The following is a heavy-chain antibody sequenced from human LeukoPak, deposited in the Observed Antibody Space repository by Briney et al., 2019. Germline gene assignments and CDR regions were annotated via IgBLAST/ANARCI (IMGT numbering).Heavy chain of an antibody. CDR2: IYYSGST. Sequence: SETLSLTCTVSGGSIGSYYWSWIRQPPGKGLEWIGYIYYSGSTNYNPSLKSRVTISVDTSKNQFSLKLSSVTAADTAVYYCARGSGYYSAHFDYWGQGTLVTVSS. CDR1: GGSIGSYY. J-gene: IGHJ4*02. CDR3: ARGSGYYSAHFDY. V-gene: IGHV4-59*01. D-gene: IGHD3-22*01.